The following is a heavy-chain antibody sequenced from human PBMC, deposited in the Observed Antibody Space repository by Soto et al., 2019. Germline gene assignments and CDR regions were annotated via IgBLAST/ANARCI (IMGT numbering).Heavy chain of an antibody. V-gene: IGHV3-23*01. D-gene: IGHD1-26*01. Sequence: GGSLRLSCTASGFNTRFYSMSWVRQTPGKGLEWVAALSRSGGATYYADSVKGRFTISRDNSKSTLYLQMMSLRAEDTAVYYCAKDLYVQPPSGWFDPWGQGTVVTVSS. CDR2: LSRSGGAT. CDR3: AKDLYVQPPSGWFDP. CDR1: GFNTRFYS. J-gene: IGHJ5*02.